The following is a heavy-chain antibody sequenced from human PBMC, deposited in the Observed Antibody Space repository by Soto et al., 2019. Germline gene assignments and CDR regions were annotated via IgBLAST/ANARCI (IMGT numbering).Heavy chain of an antibody. V-gene: IGHV4-34*01. CDR1: GGSFSGYY. CDR2: INHSGST. Sequence: SETLSLTCAVYGGSFSGYYWSWIRQPPGKGLEWIGEINHSGSTNYNPSLKSRVTISVDTSKNQFSLKLSSVTAADTAVYYCASLMGRYCSSISCYQDMDVWGKGTTVTVSS. CDR3: ASLMGRYCSSISCYQDMDV. D-gene: IGHD2-2*01. J-gene: IGHJ6*04.